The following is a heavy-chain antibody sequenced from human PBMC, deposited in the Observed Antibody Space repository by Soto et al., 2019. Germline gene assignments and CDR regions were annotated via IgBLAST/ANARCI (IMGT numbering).Heavy chain of an antibody. CDR3: ARASRDSSGWLIIRYYYMDV. V-gene: IGHV1-8*01. J-gene: IGHJ6*03. CDR1: GYTFTSYD. Sequence: ASVKVSCKASGYTFTSYDINWVRQATGQGLEWMGWMNPNSGNTGYAQKFQGRVTMTSNTSISTAYMDLSSLRSEDTAVYYCARASRDSSGWLIIRYYYMDVWGKGTTVTVSS. D-gene: IGHD6-19*01. CDR2: MNPNSGNT.